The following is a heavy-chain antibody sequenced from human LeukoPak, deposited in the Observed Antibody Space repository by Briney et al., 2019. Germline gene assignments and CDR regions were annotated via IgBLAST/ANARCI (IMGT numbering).Heavy chain of an antibody. J-gene: IGHJ4*02. CDR1: GGSISSSSYY. Sequence: SETLSLTCTVSGGSISSSSYYWGWIRQPPGKGLEWIGSTYYSGSTYYNPSLKSRVTISVDTSKNQFSLKLSSVTAADTAVYYCERRIYGEAFGYFDYWGQGTLVTVSS. CDR3: ERRIYGEAFGYFDY. D-gene: IGHD4-17*01. CDR2: TYYSGST. V-gene: IGHV4-39*01.